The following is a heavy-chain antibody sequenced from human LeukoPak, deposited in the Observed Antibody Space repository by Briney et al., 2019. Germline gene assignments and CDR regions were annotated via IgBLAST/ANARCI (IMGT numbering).Heavy chain of an antibody. D-gene: IGHD5-18*01. J-gene: IGHJ4*02. CDR2: ISAYNGNT. CDR3: ARVDPPYSYGYFDY. V-gene: IGHV1-18*01. CDR1: GYTFTSYG. Sequence: ASVKLSCKASGYTFTSYGISWVRQAPGQGLEWMGWISAYNGNTNYAQKLQGRVTMTTDTSTSTAYMELRSLRSDDTAVYYCARVDPPYSYGYFDYWGQGTLVTVSS.